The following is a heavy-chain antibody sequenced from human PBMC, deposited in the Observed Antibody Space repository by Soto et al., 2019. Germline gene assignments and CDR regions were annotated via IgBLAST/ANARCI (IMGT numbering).Heavy chain of an antibody. J-gene: IGHJ4*02. CDR3: ARRGGDCISTSCYLDY. D-gene: IGHD2-2*01. Sequence: QVQLQESGPGLVKPSQTLSLTCTVSGGSISSGGYYWSWIRQHPGKGLEWIGYIYYSRSTYYNPSLKSRVTVSVDTSKNQFSLKLSSVTAADTAVYYCARRGGDCISTSCYLDYWGQGTLVTVSS. CDR2: IYYSRST. CDR1: GGSISSGGYY. V-gene: IGHV4-31*03.